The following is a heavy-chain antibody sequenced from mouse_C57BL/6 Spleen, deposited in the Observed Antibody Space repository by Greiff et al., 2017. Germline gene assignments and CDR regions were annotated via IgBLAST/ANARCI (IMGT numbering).Heavy chain of an antibody. D-gene: IGHD2-1*01. CDR1: GYSFTDYY. CDR3: SRPLYGNYLAY. V-gene: IGHV1-39*01. CDR2: INPNYGTT. Sequence: VQLQQSGPELVKPGASVKISCKASGYSFTDYYMNWVKQSNGKSLEWIGGINPNYGTTSYNQKFKGKDTLTVDQSSSTAYMQLNSLTSEDSAVYCCSRPLYGNYLAYWGQGTLVTVSA. J-gene: IGHJ3*01.